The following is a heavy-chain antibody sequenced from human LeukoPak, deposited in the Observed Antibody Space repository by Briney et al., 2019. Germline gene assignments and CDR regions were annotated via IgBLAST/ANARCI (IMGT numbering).Heavy chain of an antibody. J-gene: IGHJ5*02. CDR3: ARVRKTYYYGSGPFDP. CDR2: INHSGST. Sequence: SETLSLTCAVYSGSFSGYYWSWIRQPPGKGLEWIGEINHSGSTNYNPSLKSRVTISVDTSKNQFSLKLSSVTAADTAVYYCARVRKTYYYGSGPFDPWGQGTLVTVSS. CDR1: SGSFSGYY. D-gene: IGHD3-10*01. V-gene: IGHV4-34*01.